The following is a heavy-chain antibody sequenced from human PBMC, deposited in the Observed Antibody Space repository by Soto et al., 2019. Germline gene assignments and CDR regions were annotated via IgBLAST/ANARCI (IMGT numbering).Heavy chain of an antibody. J-gene: IGHJ4*02. Sequence: EVQLVESGGGLVQPGGSLRLSCSASGFTYSAYYMNWVRQAPGKGLEWVANIKDDGTKTFYADSVRGRFTISRDNAKNSLYQQMNSLRAEDTAVYYCASLNWEVPATGPWGRGTLVTVSS. D-gene: IGHD2-2*01. V-gene: IGHV3-7*03. CDR3: ASLNWEVPATGP. CDR1: GFTYSAYY. CDR2: IKDDGTKT.